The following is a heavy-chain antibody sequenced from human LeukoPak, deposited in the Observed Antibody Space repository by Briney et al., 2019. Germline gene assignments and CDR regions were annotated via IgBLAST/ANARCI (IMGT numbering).Heavy chain of an antibody. V-gene: IGHV1-24*01. J-gene: IGHJ4*02. CDR3: ATVGSRTWIQLWLQVH. CDR2: FDPEDGET. D-gene: IGHD5-18*01. CDR1: GYTLTELS. Sequence: GASVKVPCKVSGYTLTELSMHWVRQAPGKGLEWMGGFDPEDGETIYAQKFQGRVTMTEDTSTDTAYMELSSLRSENTAVYYCATVGSRTWIQLWLQVHWGQGTLVTVSS.